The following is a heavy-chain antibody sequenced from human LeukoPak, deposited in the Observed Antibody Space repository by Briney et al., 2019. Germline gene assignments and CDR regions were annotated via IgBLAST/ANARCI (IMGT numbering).Heavy chain of an antibody. CDR2: VYSGGNT. Sequence: SETLSLTCTVSRGSISGYHWTWIRQPAGKGLEWIGRVYSGGNTKYNPSLKSRVTMSVDTSKNQFSLKLSPVTAADTALYYCARERRRTYGLDSWGQGTLVTVSS. CDR3: ARERRRTYGLDS. J-gene: IGHJ4*02. D-gene: IGHD4-17*01. V-gene: IGHV4-4*07. CDR1: RGSISGYH.